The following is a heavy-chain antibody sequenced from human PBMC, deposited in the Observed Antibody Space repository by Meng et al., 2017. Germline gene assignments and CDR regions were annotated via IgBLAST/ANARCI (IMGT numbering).Heavy chain of an antibody. Sequence: AGLLKPSPTLAPPCGGYGGSCSGYYWRWIRHPPGKVLGWSGEINRGGSTNYTPSLKSRVTISVDSSKNQFSLKLSSVTAADTAVYYCARGSMFGATVTKIDYWGQGTLVTVSS. CDR2: INRGGST. V-gene: IGHV4-34*01. CDR3: ARGSMFGATVTKIDY. CDR1: GGSCSGYY. J-gene: IGHJ4*02. D-gene: IGHD4-17*01.